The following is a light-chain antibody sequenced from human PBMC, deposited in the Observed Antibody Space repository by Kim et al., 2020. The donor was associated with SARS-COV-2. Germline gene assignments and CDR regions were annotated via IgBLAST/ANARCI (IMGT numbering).Light chain of an antibody. CDR2: AAT. CDR3: LQHTDFPWT. CDR1: QGITND. V-gene: IGKV1-17*01. J-gene: IGKJ1*01. Sequence: DIQMTQSPSSLSASVGDRVTITCRASQGITNDLGWYQQKPGESPKSLIYAATNLQSGVPSRFSGSGSGTEFTLTISSLQPEDFATYYCLQHTDFPWTFGQGTKVDIK.